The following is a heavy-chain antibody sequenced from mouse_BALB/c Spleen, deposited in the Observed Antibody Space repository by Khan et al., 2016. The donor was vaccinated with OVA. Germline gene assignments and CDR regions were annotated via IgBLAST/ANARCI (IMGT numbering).Heavy chain of an antibody. D-gene: IGHD1-1*01. CDR3: ARSNYCGSSLYAMDY. V-gene: IGHV1S41*01. J-gene: IGHJ4*01. CDR1: GFTFTSYW. Sequence: DLVKPGASVKLSCKASGFTFTSYWINWIKQRPGQGLECIGRIAPGSGSTYYNEMFKGTATLTVDTSSSTAYIQLSSLSSEDSAVYCCARSNYCGSSLYAMDYWGQGTSVTVAS. CDR2: IAPGSGST.